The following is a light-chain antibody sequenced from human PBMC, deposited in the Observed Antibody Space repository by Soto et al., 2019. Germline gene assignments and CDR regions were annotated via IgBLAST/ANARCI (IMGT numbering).Light chain of an antibody. V-gene: IGKV1-39*01. CDR1: QIISSY. Sequence: DIQMTQSPSSLSASVGDRVTITCRASQIISSYLNWYQQKPGKAPKLLIDAASSLQSGVPSRFSGSGSGTDFTLTISSLQPEDFATYYCQQSYSTPWTFGQGTKVDIK. CDR3: QQSYSTPWT. J-gene: IGKJ1*01. CDR2: AAS.